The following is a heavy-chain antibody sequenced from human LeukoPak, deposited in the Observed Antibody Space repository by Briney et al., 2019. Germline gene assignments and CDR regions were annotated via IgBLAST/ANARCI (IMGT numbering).Heavy chain of an antibody. CDR3: ARAEGDYLNYYGMDV. V-gene: IGHV3-33*01. CDR1: GFRFNDYG. D-gene: IGHD4-17*01. J-gene: IGHJ6*02. CDR2: IWYDGSTK. Sequence: GMSLRLSCAASGFRFNDYGVHWVRQAPGKGLEWVAVIWYDGSTKFYADSVKGRFTISRDNSKSTLYLQMNSLRPEDTAVYYCARAEGDYLNYYGMDVWGQGTTVTVSS.